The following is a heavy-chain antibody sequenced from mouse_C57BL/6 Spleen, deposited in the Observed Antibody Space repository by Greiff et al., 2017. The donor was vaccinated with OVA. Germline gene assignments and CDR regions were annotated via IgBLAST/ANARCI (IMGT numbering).Heavy chain of an antibody. CDR1: GYTFTSYW. D-gene: IGHD2-1*01. Sequence: QVQLQQPGAELVRPGSSVKLSCKASGYTFTSYWMDWVKQRPGQGLEWIGNIYPSDSETHYNQKFQDKATLTVDKSSSTAYMQLSSLTSEDSAVYYCARWGKDAMDYWGQGTSVTVSS. CDR3: ARWGKDAMDY. J-gene: IGHJ4*01. CDR2: IYPSDSET. V-gene: IGHV1-61*01.